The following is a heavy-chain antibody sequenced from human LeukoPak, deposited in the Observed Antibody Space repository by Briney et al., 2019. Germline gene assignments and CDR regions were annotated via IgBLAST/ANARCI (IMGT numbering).Heavy chain of an antibody. Sequence: GGSLRLSCAASGFTFSSYAMSWVRQAPGKGLEWVSAISGSGGSTYYADSVKGRSTISRDNSKNTLYLQMNSLRAEDTAVYYCAKDPPTMVRGVLPKFFDYWGQGTLVTVSS. J-gene: IGHJ4*02. D-gene: IGHD3-10*01. CDR1: GFTFSSYA. CDR2: ISGSGGST. CDR3: AKDPPTMVRGVLPKFFDY. V-gene: IGHV3-23*01.